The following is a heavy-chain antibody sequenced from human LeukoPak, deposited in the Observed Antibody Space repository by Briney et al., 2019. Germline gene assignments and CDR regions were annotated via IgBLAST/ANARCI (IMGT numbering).Heavy chain of an antibody. Sequence: SETLSLTCAVYGGSFSGYYWSWIRQPPGKGLEWIGEINHSGSTNYNPSLKSRVTISVDTSKNQFSLKLSSVTAADTAVYYCARQWNYVWGSLDYWGQGTLVTVSS. CDR2: INHSGST. CDR1: GGSFSGYY. J-gene: IGHJ4*02. D-gene: IGHD3-16*01. V-gene: IGHV4-34*01. CDR3: ARQWNYVWGSLDY.